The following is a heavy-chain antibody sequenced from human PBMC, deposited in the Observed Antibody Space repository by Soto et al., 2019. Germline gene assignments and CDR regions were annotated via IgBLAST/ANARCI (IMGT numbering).Heavy chain of an antibody. J-gene: IGHJ6*02. CDR2: ISYDGSNK. D-gene: IGHD3-10*01. CDR3: AKEGGRGYYGSGKVCGMDV. CDR1: GFTFSSYG. V-gene: IGHV3-30*18. Sequence: PGGSLRLSCAASGFTFSSYGMHWVRQAPGKGLEWVAVISYDGSNKYYADSVKGRFTISRDNSKNTLYLQMNSLRAEDTAVYYCAKEGGRGYYGSGKVCGMDVWGQGTTVTVSS.